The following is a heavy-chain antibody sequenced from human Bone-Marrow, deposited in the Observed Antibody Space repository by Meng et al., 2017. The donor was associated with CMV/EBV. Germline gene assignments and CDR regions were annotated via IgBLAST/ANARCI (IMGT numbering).Heavy chain of an antibody. CDR2: INPNSGGT. Sequence: ASVKVSCKASGYTFTGYYMHWVRQAPGQGLEWMGWINPNSGGTNYAQKFQGRVTMTRDTSTSTAYMELSRLRSDDPAVYYWARGWGVVAAISGPDYWGQGNLVTVSS. CDR3: ARGWGVVAAISGPDY. D-gene: IGHD2-15*01. CDR1: GYTFTGYY. V-gene: IGHV1-2*02. J-gene: IGHJ4*02.